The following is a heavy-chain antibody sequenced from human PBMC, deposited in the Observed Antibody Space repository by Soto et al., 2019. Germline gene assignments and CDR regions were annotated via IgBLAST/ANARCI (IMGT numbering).Heavy chain of an antibody. CDR3: ARESCSSTSCYAIGAFGI. Sequence: PWGSLRLSCAASGFTFSSYSMNWVRQAPGKGLEWVSYISSGSSTIYYADSVKGRFTISRDNAKNSLYLQMNSLRAEDTAVYYCARESCSSTSCYAIGAFGIWGQGTMVTVSS. CDR2: ISSGSSTI. V-gene: IGHV3-48*01. D-gene: IGHD2-2*01. CDR1: GFTFSSYS. J-gene: IGHJ3*02.